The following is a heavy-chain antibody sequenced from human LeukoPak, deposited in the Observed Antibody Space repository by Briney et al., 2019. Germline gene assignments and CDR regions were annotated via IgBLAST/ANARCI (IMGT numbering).Heavy chain of an antibody. CDR3: ARQAVARPFDL. V-gene: IGHV3-21*06. CDR1: GFIFSDYS. Sequence: TGGSLRLSCVASGFIFSDYSMDWVRQAPGKGLEWDSSISSSSAYIFYSDSVKGRFTISRDNAQSSLYLQMNSLRAGDTAVYYCARQAVARPFDLWGQGTMVAVSS. CDR2: ISSSSAYI. J-gene: IGHJ3*01.